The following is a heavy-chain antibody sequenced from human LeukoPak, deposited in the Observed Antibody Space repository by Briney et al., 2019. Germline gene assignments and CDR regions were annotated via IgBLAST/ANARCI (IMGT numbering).Heavy chain of an antibody. Sequence: GGSLRLSCAASGFTFSSYSMNCLRDAPGKGLEWVSSISSSSSYIYYADSVKGRFTISRDNAKNSLYLQMNSLRAEDTAVYYCASYGPRGFDYWGQGTLVTVSS. D-gene: IGHD3-10*01. V-gene: IGHV3-21*01. CDR3: ASYGPRGFDY. CDR1: GFTFSSYS. CDR2: ISSSSSYI. J-gene: IGHJ4*02.